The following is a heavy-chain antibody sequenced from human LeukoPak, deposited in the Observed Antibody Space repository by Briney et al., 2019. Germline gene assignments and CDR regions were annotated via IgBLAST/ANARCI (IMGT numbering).Heavy chain of an antibody. V-gene: IGHV4-61*02. CDR2: IYTSGST. J-gene: IGHJ3*02. CDR1: GGSISSSSYY. CDR3: ARERWNYVGRVGAFDI. D-gene: IGHD1-7*01. Sequence: PSETLSLTCTVSGGSISSSSYYWGWIRQPAGKGLEWIGRIYTSGSTNYNPSLKSRVTMSVDTSKNQFSLKLSSVTAADTAVYYCARERWNYVGRVGAFDIWGQGTMVTVSS.